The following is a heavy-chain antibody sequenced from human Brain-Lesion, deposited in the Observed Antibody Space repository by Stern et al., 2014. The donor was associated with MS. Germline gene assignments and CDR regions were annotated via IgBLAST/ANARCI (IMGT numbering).Heavy chain of an antibody. V-gene: IGHV3-11*01. CDR1: GFIFSDYY. J-gene: IGHJ6*02. D-gene: IGHD3-10*01. Sequence: QVHLVESGGGLVKPGGSLRLSCAASGFIFSDYYMSWIRQAPGKGLEWVSYICRSGDSIYYADSVKGRFTISRDNAKNSLYLQMNSLRAEDTAVYYCARGPRRYYGSESPNTYYYGMDVWGQGTTVTVSS. CDR3: ARGPRRYYGSESPNTYYYGMDV. CDR2: ICRSGDSI.